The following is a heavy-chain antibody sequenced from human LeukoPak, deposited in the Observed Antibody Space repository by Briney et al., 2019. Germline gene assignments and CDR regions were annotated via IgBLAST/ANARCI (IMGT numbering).Heavy chain of an antibody. CDR2: INHSGST. V-gene: IGHV4-34*01. CDR3: ARGFGSYGSGSFYGNLGY. J-gene: IGHJ4*02. D-gene: IGHD3-10*01. Sequence: PSETLSLTCAVYGGSFSGYYWSWIRQPPGKGLEWIGEINHSGSTNYNPSLKSRVTISVDTSKNQFSLKLSSVTAADTAVYYCARGFGSYGSGSFYGNLGYGGQGTLVTVSS. CDR1: GGSFSGYY.